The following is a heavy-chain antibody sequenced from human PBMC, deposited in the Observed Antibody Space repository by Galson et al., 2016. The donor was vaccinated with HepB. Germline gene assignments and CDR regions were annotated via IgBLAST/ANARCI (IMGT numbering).Heavy chain of an antibody. J-gene: IGHJ4*02. V-gene: IGHV3-30*18. CDR2: ISYDGSNK. Sequence: SLRLSCAASGFTFSSYGLHRVRQAPGKGLEWVAVISYDGSNKFYADSVKGRFTISRDNSKNTLYLQMNSLRAEDTAVYYCAKDRTPFAFLWFGEFDYWGQGTLVTASS. CDR1: GFTFSSYG. D-gene: IGHD3-10*01. CDR3: AKDRTPFAFLWFGEFDY.